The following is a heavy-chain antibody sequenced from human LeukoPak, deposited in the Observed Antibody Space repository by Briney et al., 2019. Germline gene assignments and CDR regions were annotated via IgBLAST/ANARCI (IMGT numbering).Heavy chain of an antibody. CDR3: ASAEPRGIIWYPY. V-gene: IGHV4-59*12. CDR2: IYYSGST. CDR1: GGSISSYY. Sequence: SETLSLTFTVSGGSISSYYWSWIRQPPGKGLEWIGYIYYSGSTNYNPSLKSQVTISVDTSKNQFSLKLSSVTAADAAVYYCASAEPRGIIWYPYWGQGTLVTVSS. J-gene: IGHJ4*02. D-gene: IGHD6-13*01.